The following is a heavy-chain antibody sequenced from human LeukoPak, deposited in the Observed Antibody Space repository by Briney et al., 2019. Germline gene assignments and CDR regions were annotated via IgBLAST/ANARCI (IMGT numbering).Heavy chain of an antibody. Sequence: SETLSLTCAVYGGSFSGYYWSWIRQPPGKGLEWIGEINHSGSTNYNPSLKSRVTISVDTSKNQFSLKLSSVTAADTAVYYCARDRIQVTIFGVVTGMDVWGKGTTVTVSS. CDR2: INHSGST. CDR3: ARDRIQVTIFGVVTGMDV. D-gene: IGHD3-3*01. CDR1: GGSFSGYY. J-gene: IGHJ6*03. V-gene: IGHV4-34*01.